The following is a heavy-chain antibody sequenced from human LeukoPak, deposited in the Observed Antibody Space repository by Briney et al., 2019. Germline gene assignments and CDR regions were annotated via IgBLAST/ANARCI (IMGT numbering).Heavy chain of an antibody. CDR1: GFTFSSYA. J-gene: IGHJ5*02. V-gene: IGHV3-23*01. CDR2: ISGSGGST. D-gene: IGHD4-17*01. Sequence: SGGSLRLSCAASGFTFSSYAMSWVRQAPGKGLEWVSAISGSGGSTYYADSAKGRFTISRDNSKDTLYLQMNSLRAEDTAVYYCAKAPYGDYEIAWFDPWGQGTLVTVSS. CDR3: AKAPYGDYEIAWFDP.